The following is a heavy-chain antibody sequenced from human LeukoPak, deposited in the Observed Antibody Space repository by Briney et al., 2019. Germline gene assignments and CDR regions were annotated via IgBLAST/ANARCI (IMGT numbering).Heavy chain of an antibody. CDR3: ARETADASGSNYFYSGMDV. J-gene: IGHJ6*02. CDR2: IYYTGST. Sequence: PSETLSLTCTVSGGSINNYYWSWTRQSPGKGLEWIGYIYYTGSTYYNPSLKSRVTMSVDTSKNQFSLHLSSVTAADTAGYYCARETADASGSNYFYSGMDVWGQGTTVTVSS. D-gene: IGHD3-10*01. V-gene: IGHV4-59*01. CDR1: GGSINNYY.